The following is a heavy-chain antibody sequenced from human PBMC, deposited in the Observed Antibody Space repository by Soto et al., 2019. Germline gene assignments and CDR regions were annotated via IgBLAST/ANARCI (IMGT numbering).Heavy chain of an antibody. D-gene: IGHD2-21*02. CDR2: ISGGDGGT. CDR1: GFTFSSYA. CDR3: AKGGRFGGNFDGHEYFHH. V-gene: IGHV3-23*01. J-gene: IGHJ1*01. Sequence: GGSLRLSCVASGFTFSSYAMNWVRQTPGKGLEWVSIISGGDGGTYYADSVKGRFTISRDNSRNTVYLQMSSLRAEDTALYYCAKGGRFGGNFDGHEYFHHWGQGTLVTVSS.